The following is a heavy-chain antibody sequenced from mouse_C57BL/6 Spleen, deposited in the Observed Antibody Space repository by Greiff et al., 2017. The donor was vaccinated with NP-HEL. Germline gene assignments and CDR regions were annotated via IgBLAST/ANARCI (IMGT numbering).Heavy chain of an antibody. CDR2: IYPGDGDT. CDR3: ARPYYGNLDY. J-gene: IGHJ2*01. D-gene: IGHD2-10*01. CDR1: GYAFSSSW. V-gene: IGHV1-82*01. Sequence: QVHVKQSGPELVKPGASVKISCKASGYAFSSSWMNWVKQRPGKGLEWIGRIYPGDGDTNYNGKFKGKATLTADKSSSTAYMQLSSLTSEDSAVYFCARPYYGNLDYWGQGTTLTVSS.